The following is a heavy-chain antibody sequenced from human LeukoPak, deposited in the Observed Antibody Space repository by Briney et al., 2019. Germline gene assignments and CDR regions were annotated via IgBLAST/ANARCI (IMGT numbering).Heavy chain of an antibody. CDR3: AGGGGLDV. D-gene: IGHD3-16*01. Sequence: GGSLRLSCAASGFTFSSYWMNWARQAPGKGLEWVASINHNGNVNYYVDSVKGRFTISRDNAKNSLYLQMSNLRAEDTAVYFWAGGGGLDVWGQGATVTVSS. CDR1: GFTFSSYW. V-gene: IGHV3-7*03. CDR2: INHNGNVN. J-gene: IGHJ6*02.